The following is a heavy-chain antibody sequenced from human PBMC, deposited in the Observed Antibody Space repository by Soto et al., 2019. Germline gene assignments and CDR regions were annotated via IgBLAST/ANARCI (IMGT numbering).Heavy chain of an antibody. Sequence: QVQLQQWGAGLLKSSETLSLTCAVYGGSFSGYYWTWIRQPPGKGLEWIGEINHGGSTNYNPSLKSRGTISADPSTTQFSLNLSSVTAADTAVYYCARTYYFGSGSYYFALDLWGQGTLVTVSS. J-gene: IGHJ5*02. CDR3: ARTYYFGSGSYYFALDL. D-gene: IGHD3-10*01. V-gene: IGHV4-34*01. CDR1: GGSFSGYY. CDR2: INHGGST.